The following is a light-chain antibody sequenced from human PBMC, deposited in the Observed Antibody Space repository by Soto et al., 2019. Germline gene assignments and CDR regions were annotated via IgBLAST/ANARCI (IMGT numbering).Light chain of an antibody. Sequence: QSSLTQPASVSGSPGQSITSSCTGTSSDVGGYNYVSWYQQHPGKAPKLMIYDVSNRPSGVSNRFSGSKSGNTASLTISGLQAEDEADYYCSSYTRSSTLVFGTGTKVTVL. CDR2: DVS. CDR1: SSDVGGYNY. CDR3: SSYTRSSTLV. V-gene: IGLV2-14*01. J-gene: IGLJ1*01.